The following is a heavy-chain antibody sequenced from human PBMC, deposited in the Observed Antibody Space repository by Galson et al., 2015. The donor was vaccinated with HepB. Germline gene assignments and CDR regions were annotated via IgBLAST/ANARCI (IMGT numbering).Heavy chain of an antibody. CDR2: ISGSGGST. CDR1: GFTFSSYA. CDR3: AKGSYSSGWYWFDY. V-gene: IGHV3-23*01. Sequence: SLRLSCAASGFTFSSYAMNWVRQAPGRGLEWVSGISGSGGSTYYADSVKGRFTISRDNSKNTLYLQMNSLRAEDTAVYYCAKGSYSSGWYWFDYRGQGTLVTVSS. J-gene: IGHJ4*02. D-gene: IGHD6-19*01.